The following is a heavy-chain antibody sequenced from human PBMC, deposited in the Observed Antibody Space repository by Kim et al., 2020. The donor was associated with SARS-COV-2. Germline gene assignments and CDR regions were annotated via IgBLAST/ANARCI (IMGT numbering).Heavy chain of an antibody. CDR3: ARDIPVGP. J-gene: IGHJ5*02. V-gene: IGHV3-21*01. Sequence: SSYIYYADSVKGRFTISRDNAKNSLYLQMNSLRAEDTAVYYCARDIPVGPWGQGTLVTVSS. D-gene: IGHD2-2*02. CDR2: SSYI.